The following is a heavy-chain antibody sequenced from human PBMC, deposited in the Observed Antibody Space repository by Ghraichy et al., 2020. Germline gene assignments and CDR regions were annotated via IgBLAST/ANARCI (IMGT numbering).Heavy chain of an antibody. Sequence: PLSLTCTVSGCSISSSGYYWGWIRQPPGKGLEWIGTIYYSGVTYYSPSLKSRVTMSVDSSKNQFSLRLGSVTAADTAMYFCARHVPYSSGWYPFDFWGQGTLVTVSS. V-gene: IGHV4-39*01. CDR1: GCSISSSGYY. CDR3: ARHVPYSSGWYPFDF. D-gene: IGHD6-19*01. CDR2: IYYSGVT. J-gene: IGHJ4*02.